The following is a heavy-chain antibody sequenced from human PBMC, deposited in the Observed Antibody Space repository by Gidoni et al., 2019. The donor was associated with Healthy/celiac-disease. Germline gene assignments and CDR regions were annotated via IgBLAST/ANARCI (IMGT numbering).Heavy chain of an antibody. D-gene: IGHD6-6*01. CDR2: IYYSGST. CDR1: GVSISSYY. Sequence: QVQLQESGPGLVKPSETLSLTCTASGVSISSYYWSWIRQPPGKGLEWIGYIYYSGSTNYTPSLKSRVTISVDTSKNQFSLKLSSVTAADTGVYYCARDQGLVIAARYGMDVWGQGTTVTVSS. J-gene: IGHJ6*02. V-gene: IGHV4-59*01. CDR3: ARDQGLVIAARYGMDV.